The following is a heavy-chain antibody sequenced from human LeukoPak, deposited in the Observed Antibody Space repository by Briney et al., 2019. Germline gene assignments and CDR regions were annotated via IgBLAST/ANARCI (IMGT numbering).Heavy chain of an antibody. V-gene: IGHV4-59*01. CDR3: ARAARLSTIDP. J-gene: IGHJ5*02. Sequence: SETLSLTCTVSGGSISSYYWSWIRQPPGKGLEWIGYIYYSGSTNYNPSLKSRVTISVDTSKNQFSLKLSSVTAADTAVYYCARAARLSTIDPWGQGTLVTVSS. D-gene: IGHD2/OR15-2a*01. CDR1: GGSISSYY. CDR2: IYYSGST.